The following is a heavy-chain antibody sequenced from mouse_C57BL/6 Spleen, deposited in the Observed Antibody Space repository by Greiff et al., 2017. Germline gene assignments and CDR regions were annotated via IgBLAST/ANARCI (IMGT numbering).Heavy chain of an antibody. V-gene: IGHV1-4*01. Sequence: QVQLQQPGAELARPGASVKMSCKASGYTFTSYTMHWVKQRPGQGLEWIGNINPSSGYTKYNQKFKDKATLTADKSSSTAYMRLSSLTSEDSAVYYCASTSYDYDFDYWGQGTTLTVSS. CDR3: ASTSYDYDFDY. CDR1: GYTFTSYT. D-gene: IGHD2-4*01. CDR2: INPSSGYT. J-gene: IGHJ2*01.